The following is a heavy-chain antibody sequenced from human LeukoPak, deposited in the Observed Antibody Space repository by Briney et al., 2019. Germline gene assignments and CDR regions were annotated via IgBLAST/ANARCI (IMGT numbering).Heavy chain of an antibody. V-gene: IGHV3-7*01. J-gene: IGHJ4*02. D-gene: IGHD1-26*01. CDR3: ARADDGSYEYYFDY. CDR2: IKQDGSEK. Sequence: GGSLRLSCAASGFTFSSYWMSWVRQAPGKGLEWVANIKQDGSEKYYVDSVKGRFTISRDNTKNSLYLQMNSLRAEDTAVYYCARADDGSYEYYFDYWGQGTLVTVSS. CDR1: GFTFSSYW.